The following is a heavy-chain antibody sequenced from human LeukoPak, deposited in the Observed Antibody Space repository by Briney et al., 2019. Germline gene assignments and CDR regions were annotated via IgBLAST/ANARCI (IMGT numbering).Heavy chain of an antibody. J-gene: IGHJ4*02. V-gene: IGHV3-23*01. D-gene: IGHD6-19*01. CDR1: GFTFSSYA. CDR2: ISGNGDST. Sequence: GGSLRLSCAASGFTFSSYAMSWVRQAPGKGLEWVSAISGNGDSTYYADSVKGRFTISRDNSKNTLYLQMNSLRAEDTAVYHCAKSRSGWYLFDYWGQGTLVTVSS. CDR3: AKSRSGWYLFDY.